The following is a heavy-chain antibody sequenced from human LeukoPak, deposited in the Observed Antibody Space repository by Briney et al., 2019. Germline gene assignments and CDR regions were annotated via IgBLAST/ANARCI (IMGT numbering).Heavy chain of an antibody. J-gene: IGHJ4*02. Sequence: ASVKVSCKASGYTFTGYYMHWVRQAPGQGLEWMGRINPNSGGTNYAQKFQGRVTMTRDTSISTAYMELSRLRSDDTAVYYCARDLGAVAGYDYWGQGTPVTVSS. CDR3: ARDLGAVAGYDY. V-gene: IGHV1-2*06. D-gene: IGHD6-19*01. CDR2: INPNSGGT. CDR1: GYTFTGYY.